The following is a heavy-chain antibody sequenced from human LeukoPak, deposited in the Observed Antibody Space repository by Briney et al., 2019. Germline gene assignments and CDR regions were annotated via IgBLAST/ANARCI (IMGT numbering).Heavy chain of an antibody. Sequence: PSETLSLTCAVYGGSFSGYYWSWIRQPPGKGLERIGEINHSGSTNYNPSLKSRVTISVDTSKNQFSLKLSSVTAADTAVYYCARGYAVIVVVPYWYFDLWGRGTLVTVSS. CDR2: INHSGST. CDR3: ARGYAVIVVVPYWYFDL. J-gene: IGHJ2*01. V-gene: IGHV4-34*01. CDR1: GGSFSGYY. D-gene: IGHD3-22*01.